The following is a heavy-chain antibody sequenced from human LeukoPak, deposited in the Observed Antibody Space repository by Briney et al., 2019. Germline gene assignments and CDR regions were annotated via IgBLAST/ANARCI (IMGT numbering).Heavy chain of an antibody. CDR2: ISGSGGST. CDR1: GFTVSSNY. D-gene: IGHD5-18*01. J-gene: IGHJ4*02. CDR3: AKKLGELLGPRGYSYGYLGY. V-gene: IGHV3-23*01. Sequence: PGGSLRLSCAASGFTVSSNYMSWVRQAPGKGLEWVSAISGSGGSTYYADSVKGRFTTSRDNSKSTLYLQMNSLRAEDTAVYYCAKKLGELLGPRGYSYGYLGYWGQGTLVTVSS.